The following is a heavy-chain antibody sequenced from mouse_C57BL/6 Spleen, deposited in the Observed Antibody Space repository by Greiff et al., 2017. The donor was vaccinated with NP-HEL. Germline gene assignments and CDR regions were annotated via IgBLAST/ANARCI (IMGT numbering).Heavy chain of an antibody. CDR1: GYTFTDYY. CDR3: ARKDDYDSFAY. CDR2: IYPGSGNT. Sequence: QVQLQQSGAELVRPGASVKLSCKASGYTFTDYYINWVKQRPGQGLEWIARIYPGSGNTYYNEKFKGKATLTAEKSSSTAYMQLSSLTSEDSAVYFCARKDDYDSFAYWGQGTLVTVSA. V-gene: IGHV1-76*01. D-gene: IGHD2-4*01. J-gene: IGHJ3*01.